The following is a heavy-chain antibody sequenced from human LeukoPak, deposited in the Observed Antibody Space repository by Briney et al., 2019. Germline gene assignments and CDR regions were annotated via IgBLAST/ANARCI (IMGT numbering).Heavy chain of an antibody. V-gene: IGHV3-23*01. D-gene: IGHD3-3*01. CDR1: RFSFRSYD. J-gene: IGHJ6*03. CDR2: ISGSGGSA. Sequence: PGGSLRLSCAASRFSFRSYDMHWVRQAPGKGLEWVSAISGSGGSAYYVDAVKGRFTISRDNSKNTLYLQMNSLRAEDTAVYYCAKGNVGVWSGFSYYYYIDVWGKGTTVTVSS. CDR3: AKGNVGVWSGFSYYYYIDV.